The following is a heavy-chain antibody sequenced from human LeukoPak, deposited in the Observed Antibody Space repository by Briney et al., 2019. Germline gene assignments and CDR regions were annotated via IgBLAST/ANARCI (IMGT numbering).Heavy chain of an antibody. V-gene: IGHV4-34*01. D-gene: IGHD6-13*01. CDR1: GGSFSGYY. Sequence: SETLSLTCAAYGGSFSGYYWSWIRQPPGKGLEWIGEINHSGSTNYNPSLKSRVTISVDTSKNQFSLKLSSVTAADTAVYYCARGVAAAGNSLDYWGQGTLVTVSS. CDR3: ARGVAAAGNSLDY. J-gene: IGHJ4*02. CDR2: INHSGST.